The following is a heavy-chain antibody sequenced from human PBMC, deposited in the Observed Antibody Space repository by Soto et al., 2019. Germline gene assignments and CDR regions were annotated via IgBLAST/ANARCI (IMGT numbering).Heavy chain of an antibody. J-gene: IGHJ4*02. CDR3: ARDGGRITGTTLGY. D-gene: IGHD1-7*01. Sequence: QVQLVQSGAEVKKPGASVKVSCKASGYTFTSYAMHWVRQAPGQRLEWMGWINAGNGNTKYSQKFQGRVTITRDTSASTAYMELSSLRSEDTAVYYCARDGGRITGTTLGYWGQGTLVTVSS. CDR2: INAGNGNT. CDR1: GYTFTSYA. V-gene: IGHV1-3*01.